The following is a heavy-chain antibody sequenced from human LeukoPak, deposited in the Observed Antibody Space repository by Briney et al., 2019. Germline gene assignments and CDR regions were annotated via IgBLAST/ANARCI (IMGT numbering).Heavy chain of an antibody. CDR1: GGTFSSYA. CDR3: ARSPGYSSSWYEFDP. J-gene: IGHJ5*02. CDR2: IIPILGIA. V-gene: IGHV1-69*04. D-gene: IGHD6-13*01. Sequence: GASVKVSCKASGGTFSSYAISWVRQAPGQGLEWMGRIIPILGIANYAQKFQGRVTITADKSTSTAYMELSSLRSEDTAVYYCARSPGYSSSWYEFDPWGQGTLVTVSS.